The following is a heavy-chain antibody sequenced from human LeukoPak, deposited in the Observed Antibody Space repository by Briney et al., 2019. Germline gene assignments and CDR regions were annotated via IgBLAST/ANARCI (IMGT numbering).Heavy chain of an antibody. CDR2: IYHSGST. V-gene: IGHV4-4*02. D-gene: IGHD3-3*01. J-gene: IGHJ6*02. Sequence: SETLSLTCAVSGGSISSSNWWSWVRQPPGKGLEWIGEIYHSGSTNYNPSLKSRVTISVDTSKNQFSLKLSSVTAADTAVYYCARGRAYYDFWSGYSGPYYYGMDVWGQGTTVTVSS. CDR1: GGSISSSNW. CDR3: ARGRAYYDFWSGYSGPYYYGMDV.